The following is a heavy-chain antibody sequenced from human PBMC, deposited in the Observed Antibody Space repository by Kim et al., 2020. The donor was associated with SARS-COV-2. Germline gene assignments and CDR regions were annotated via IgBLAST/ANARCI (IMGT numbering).Heavy chain of an antibody. J-gene: IGHJ6*02. CDR3: ARDNGPYDYVSWSGMDV. D-gene: IGHD3-16*01. V-gene: IGHV3-33*05. CDR1: GFTFSSYG. CDR2: ISYDGSNK. Sequence: GGSLRLSCAASGFTFSSYGMHWVRQAPGKGLEWVAVISYDGSNKYYADSVKGRFTISRDNSKNTLYLQMNSLRAEDTAVYYCARDNGPYDYVSWSGMDVWGQGTTVTVSS.